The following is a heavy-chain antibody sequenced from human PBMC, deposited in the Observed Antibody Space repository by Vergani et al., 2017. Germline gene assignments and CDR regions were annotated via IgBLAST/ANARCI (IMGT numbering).Heavy chain of an antibody. Sequence: QLHLQESGPGPVKPSETLSLTCLVSGGSISSSSYYWDWIRQPPGKGLEWIGSIHYSGSTSYNPSLKSRVTISVDTSKNHFSLKLSSVTAADTAVYYCARAYYYDSSGYNRGYWYFDLWGRGTLVTVSS. J-gene: IGHJ2*01. D-gene: IGHD3-22*01. CDR1: GGSISSSSYY. CDR3: ARAYYYDSSGYNRGYWYFDL. V-gene: IGHV4-39*07. CDR2: IHYSGST.